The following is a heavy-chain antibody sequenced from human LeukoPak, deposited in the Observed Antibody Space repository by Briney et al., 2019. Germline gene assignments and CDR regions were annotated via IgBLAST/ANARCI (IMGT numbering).Heavy chain of an antibody. CDR3: ATPVDFWSGYSSFDY. D-gene: IGHD3-3*01. CDR2: ISYDGSNK. CDR1: GFPFSSYG. Sequence: GRSLRLSCAASGFPFSSYGMHWVRQAPGKGLEWVAVISYDGSNKYYADSVKGRFTISRDNSKNTLYLQMNSLRAEDTAVYYCATPVDFWSGYSSFDYWGQGTLVTVSS. J-gene: IGHJ4*02. V-gene: IGHV3-30*03.